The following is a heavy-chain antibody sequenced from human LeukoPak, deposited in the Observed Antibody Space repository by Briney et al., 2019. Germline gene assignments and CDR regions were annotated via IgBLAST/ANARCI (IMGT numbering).Heavy chain of an antibody. V-gene: IGHV3-64*01. CDR2: ISSNGGST. CDR3: ARDILLGEAYRGYYYYMDV. D-gene: IGHD3-16*01. J-gene: IGHJ6*03. CDR1: GFTLSSYA. Sequence: PGGSLRLSCAASGFTLSSYAMHWVRQAPGKGLEYVSAISSNGGSTYYANSVKGRFTISRDNAKNSLYLQMNSLRAEDTAVYYCARDILLGEAYRGYYYYMDVWGKGTTVTISS.